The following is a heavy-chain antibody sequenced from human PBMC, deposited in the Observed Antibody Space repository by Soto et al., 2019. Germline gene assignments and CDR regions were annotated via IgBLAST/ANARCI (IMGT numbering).Heavy chain of an antibody. CDR3: ARGVQLWLPGLDY. CDR2: ISYDGSNK. Sequence: GGSLRLSCAASGFTFSSYAMHWVRQAPGKGLEWVAVISYDGSNKYYADSVKGRFTISRDNSKNTLYLQMNSLRAEDTAVYYCARGVQLWLPGLDYWGQGTLVTVSS. J-gene: IGHJ4*02. V-gene: IGHV3-30-3*01. CDR1: GFTFSSYA. D-gene: IGHD5-18*01.